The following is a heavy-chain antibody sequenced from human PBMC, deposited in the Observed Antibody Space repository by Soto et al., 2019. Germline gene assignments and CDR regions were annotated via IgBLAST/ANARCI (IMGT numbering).Heavy chain of an antibody. CDR1: GGSFSGYF. J-gene: IGHJ6*03. CDR2: INHSGST. D-gene: IGHD2-15*01. CDR3: ARGYCSGGSCYQYGVPSYMDV. V-gene: IGHV4-34*01. Sequence: SETLSLTCAVYGGSFSGYFWSWIRQPPGKGLEWIGEINHSGSTNYNPSLKSRVTVSADTSKNQFSLKLTSVTAADTAVYYCARGYCSGGSCYQYGVPSYMDVWGKGTTVTVAS.